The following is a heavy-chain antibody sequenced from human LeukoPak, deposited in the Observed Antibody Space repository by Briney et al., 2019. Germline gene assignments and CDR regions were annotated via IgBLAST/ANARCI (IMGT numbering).Heavy chain of an antibody. CDR1: GFTFSSYS. Sequence: VGSLRLSCAASGFTFSSYSMNWVRQAPGKGLEWVSYISSSSSSTIYYADSVKGRFTISRDNAKNSLYLQMNSLRAEDTAVYYCARDPPKPEDVLRFLEWLNTETYWGQGTLVTVSS. CDR3: ARDPPKPEDVLRFLEWLNTETY. J-gene: IGHJ4*02. CDR2: ISSSSSSTI. D-gene: IGHD3-3*01. V-gene: IGHV3-48*01.